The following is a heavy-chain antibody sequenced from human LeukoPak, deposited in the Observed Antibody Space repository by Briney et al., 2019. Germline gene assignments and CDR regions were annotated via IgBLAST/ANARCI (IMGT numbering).Heavy chain of an antibody. CDR1: GYAFSIYY. CDR2: INPSGGST. Sequence: GASLKVSCTASGYAFSIYYIYWVRQAPGQGLEWVGGINPSGGSTTYAQKFQGRVTMTRDTSTSTVYMELSSLRSEDTAVYYCARDGARSDFDYWGQGTLVTVSS. V-gene: IGHV1-46*01. CDR3: ARDGARSDFDY. J-gene: IGHJ4*02. D-gene: IGHD3-3*01.